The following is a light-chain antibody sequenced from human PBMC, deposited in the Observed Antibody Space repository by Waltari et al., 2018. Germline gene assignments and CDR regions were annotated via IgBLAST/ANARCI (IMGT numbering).Light chain of an antibody. J-gene: IGKJ1*01. V-gene: IGKV1-6*01. Sequence: AIQMTQSPSSLSASVGDRVTITCRASQDIRNELAWYQQTPGRAPKLLIYVASSLHSGVPSRVSGSGSGTDFSLTISRLQAEDFATYFCLQDFNYPRTFGQGTKVEIK. CDR1: QDIRNE. CDR3: LQDFNYPRT. CDR2: VAS.